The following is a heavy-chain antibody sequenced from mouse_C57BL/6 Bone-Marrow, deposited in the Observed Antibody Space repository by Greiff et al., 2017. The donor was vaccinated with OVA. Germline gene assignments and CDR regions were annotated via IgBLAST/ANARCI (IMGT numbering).Heavy chain of an antibody. Sequence: EVKLVESEGGLVQPGSSMKLSCTASGFTFSDYYMAWVRQVPEKGLEWVANINYDGSSTYYLDSLKSRFIFSRDNAKNILYLQMSSLKSEDTATYYCARERPYYGSSYGYFDVWGTGTTVTVSS. CDR2: INYDGSST. D-gene: IGHD1-1*01. J-gene: IGHJ1*03. CDR1: GFTFSDYY. V-gene: IGHV5-16*01. CDR3: ARERPYYGSSYGYFDV.